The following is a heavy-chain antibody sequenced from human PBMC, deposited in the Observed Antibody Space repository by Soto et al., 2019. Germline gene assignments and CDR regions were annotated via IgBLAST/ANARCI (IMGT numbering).Heavy chain of an antibody. CDR3: AKEVSGYCSSTSCPVNS. V-gene: IGHV3-23*01. J-gene: IGHJ3*01. D-gene: IGHD2-2*01. CDR1: GFTFSSYA. Sequence: PGGSLRLSCAASGFTFSSYAMSGVRQATGKGLEWVSAISGSGGSTCYADSVKGRFTISRDNSKNTLYLQMNSLRAEDTAVYYCAKEVSGYCSSTSCPVNSWGQGTMVTVSS. CDR2: ISGSGGST.